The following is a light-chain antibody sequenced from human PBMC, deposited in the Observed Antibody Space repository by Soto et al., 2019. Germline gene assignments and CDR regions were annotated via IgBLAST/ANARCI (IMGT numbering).Light chain of an antibody. CDR3: QHYNSYSEA. Sequence: MTQSPSTLSGSVGDRVTITCRASQTISSWLAWYQQKPGKAPKLLIYKASTLKSGVPSRSSGSGSGTEFTLTISSLQPDDFATYYCQHYNSYSEAFGRGTKVDIK. CDR1: QTISSW. J-gene: IGKJ1*01. V-gene: IGKV1-5*03. CDR2: KAS.